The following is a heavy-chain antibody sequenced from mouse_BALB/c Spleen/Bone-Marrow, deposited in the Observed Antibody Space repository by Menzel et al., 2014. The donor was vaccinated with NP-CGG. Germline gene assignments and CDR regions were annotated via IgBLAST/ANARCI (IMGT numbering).Heavy chain of an antibody. V-gene: IGHV3-8*02. CDR3: ARYKGYNVRDGDYFDY. J-gene: IGHJ2*01. CDR1: GDSITSGN. D-gene: IGHD3-2*02. CDR2: ISYSGST. Sequence: EVKLMESGPSLVKPSQTLSLSCSVTGDSITSGNWNWVRKFPGNNLEYMGYISYSGSTYYNQYLKRRISITRDTSKNQYSLQMNSVTTEIPAAYYSARYKGYNVRDGDYFDYWGKGPPRTVPS.